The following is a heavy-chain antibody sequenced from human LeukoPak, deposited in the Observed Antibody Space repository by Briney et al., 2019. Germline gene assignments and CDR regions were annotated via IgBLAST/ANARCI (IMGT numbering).Heavy chain of an antibody. J-gene: IGHJ4*02. CDR3: ARRKPSSGWYFDY. CDR1: GYSFTNYW. CDR2: IYPGDSDT. D-gene: IGHD6-19*01. V-gene: IGHV5-51*01. Sequence: GESLKISCKGSGYSFTNYWIGWVRQMPGRGLEWMGIIYPGDSDTRYSPSFQGQVTISADKSISTAYLQWSSLKASDTAMYYCARRKPSSGWYFDYWGQGTLVTVSS.